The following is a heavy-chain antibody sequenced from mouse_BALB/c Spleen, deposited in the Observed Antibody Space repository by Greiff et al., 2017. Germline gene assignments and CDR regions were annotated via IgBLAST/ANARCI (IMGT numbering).Heavy chain of an antibody. CDR2: IDPANGNT. J-gene: IGHJ4*01. CDR1: GFNIKDTY. V-gene: IGHV14-3*02. CDR3: ARDGSGGAMDY. Sequence: EVQLQQSGAELVKPGASVKLSCTASGFNIKDTYMHWVKQRPEQGLEWIGRIDPANGNTKYDPKFQGKATITADTSSNTAYLQLSSLTSEDTAVYYCARDGSGGAMDYWGQGTSVTGSS. D-gene: IGHD1-1*01.